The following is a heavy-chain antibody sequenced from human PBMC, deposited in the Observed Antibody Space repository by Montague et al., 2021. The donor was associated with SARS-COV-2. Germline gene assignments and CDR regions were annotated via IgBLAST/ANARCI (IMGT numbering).Heavy chain of an antibody. Sequence: SLRLSCAASGFTFSSYGMHWVRQAPGKGLEWVAVIWYDGSNKYYADSVKGRFTISRDNSKNTLYLQMNSQRAEDTAVYYCARQLGYYYGMDVWGQGTTVTVSS. V-gene: IGHV3-33*01. CDR1: GFTFSSYG. J-gene: IGHJ6*02. CDR3: ARQLGYYYGMDV. CDR2: IWYDGSNK. D-gene: IGHD3-10*01.